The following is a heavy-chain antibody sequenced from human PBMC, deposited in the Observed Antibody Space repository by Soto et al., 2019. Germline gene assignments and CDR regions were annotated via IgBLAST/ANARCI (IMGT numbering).Heavy chain of an antibody. CDR2: ISSSSSYI. D-gene: IGHD3-22*01. Sequence: LRLSCAASGFTFSSYSMNWVRQAPGKGLEWVSSISSSSSYIYYADSVKGRFTISRDNAKNSLYLQMNSLRAEDTAVYYCAGGESKYYYDSSGYYLDYYYYYGMDAWGQGTTVTVSS. J-gene: IGHJ6*02. CDR3: AGGESKYYYDSSGYYLDYYYYYGMDA. CDR1: GFTFSSYS. V-gene: IGHV3-21*01.